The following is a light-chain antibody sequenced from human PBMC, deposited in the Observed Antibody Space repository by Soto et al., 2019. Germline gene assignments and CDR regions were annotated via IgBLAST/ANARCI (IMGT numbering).Light chain of an antibody. CDR2: GPS. Sequence: EIVMTQSPATLSVSPGERATLSCRASQSVSSNLAWYQQKPGQAPRLLIYGPSTRATGIPARFSGSGSGTEFTLTISSLQSEDFAVYYCQHYHNWPRTFGQGTKVEIK. CDR1: QSVSSN. J-gene: IGKJ1*01. V-gene: IGKV3-15*01. CDR3: QHYHNWPRT.